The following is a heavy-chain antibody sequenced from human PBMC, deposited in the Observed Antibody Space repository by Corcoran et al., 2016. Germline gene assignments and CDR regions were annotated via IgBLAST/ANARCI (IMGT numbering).Heavy chain of an antibody. D-gene: IGHD3-3*01. Sequence: EVQLVESGGGLVKPGGSLRLSCAASGFTFSSYSMNWVRQAPGKGLEWVSSISSSSSYIYYADSVKGRFTISRDNAKNSLYLQMNSLRAEDTAVYYCARGATETWYYDFWSGYYNGSYYYYGMDVWGQGTTVTVSS. J-gene: IGHJ6*02. CDR3: ARGATETWYYDFWSGYYNGSYYYYGMDV. CDR2: ISSSSSYI. CDR1: GFTFSSYS. V-gene: IGHV3-21*01.